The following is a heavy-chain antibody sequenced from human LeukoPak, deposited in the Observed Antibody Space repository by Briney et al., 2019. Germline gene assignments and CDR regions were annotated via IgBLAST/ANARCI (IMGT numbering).Heavy chain of an antibody. Sequence: GGSLRLSCAASGFTFSSYGMHWARQAPGKGLEWVAVISYDGSNKYYADSVKGRFTISRDNSKNTLYLQMNSLRAEDTAVYYCAKWTTVTNWFDPWGQGTLVTVSS. D-gene: IGHD4-17*01. J-gene: IGHJ5*02. CDR2: ISYDGSNK. CDR3: AKWTTVTNWFDP. CDR1: GFTFSSYG. V-gene: IGHV3-30*18.